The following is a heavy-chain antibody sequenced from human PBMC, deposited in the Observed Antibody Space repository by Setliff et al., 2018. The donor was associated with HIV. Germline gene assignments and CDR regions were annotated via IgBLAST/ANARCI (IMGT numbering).Heavy chain of an antibody. Sequence: ASVKVSCKASGYTFTSYAMHWVRQAPGQRLEWMGWINAGNGNTKYSQKFQGRVTITRDTSASTAYMELGSLRSEDTAVYYCAREIRNYDFWSGYWEDHYFDSWGQGTLVTVSS. V-gene: IGHV1-3*01. CDR3: AREIRNYDFWSGYWEDHYFDS. D-gene: IGHD3-3*01. J-gene: IGHJ4*02. CDR2: INAGNGNT. CDR1: GYTFTSYA.